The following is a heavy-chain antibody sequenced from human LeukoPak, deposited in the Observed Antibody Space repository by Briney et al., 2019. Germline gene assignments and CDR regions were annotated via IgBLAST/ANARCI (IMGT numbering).Heavy chain of an antibody. CDR1: GFTFSSYW. D-gene: IGHD4-23*01. Sequence: GSLRLSCAAAGFTFSSYWMSWVSQVPGRGLEWVANIKQDGSEIYYVDSVKGRFTISRDNAKNSLYLQMNSLRAEDTAVYYCARDRGNGDSVYWGQGTLVTVSS. CDR3: ARDRGNGDSVY. CDR2: IKQDGSEI. V-gene: IGHV3-7*01. J-gene: IGHJ4*02.